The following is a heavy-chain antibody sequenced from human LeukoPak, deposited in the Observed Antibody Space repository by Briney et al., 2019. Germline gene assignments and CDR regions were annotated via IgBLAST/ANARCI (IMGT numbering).Heavy chain of an antibody. Sequence: PSETLSLTCTVSGGSISSGGYYWSWIRQHPGKGLEWIGYIYYSGSTYYNPSLKSRVTISVDTSKNQFSLKLSSVTAADTAVYYCARVTGIAAAGRESFDYWGQGTLVTVSS. CDR3: ARVTGIAAAGRESFDY. D-gene: IGHD6-13*01. J-gene: IGHJ4*02. V-gene: IGHV4-31*03. CDR2: IYYSGST. CDR1: GGSISSGGYY.